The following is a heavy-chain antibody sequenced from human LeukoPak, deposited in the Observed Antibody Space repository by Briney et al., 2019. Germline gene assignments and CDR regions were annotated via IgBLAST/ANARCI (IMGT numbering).Heavy chain of an antibody. D-gene: IGHD1-26*01. CDR3: ARVGATIAFDI. Sequence: SETLSLTCTVSGGSISSGTYYWSWIHQHPGKGLEWIWYVFYSGGTYYNPSLKSRVTISLDTSKNQFSLKLNSVTAADAAVYFCARVGATIAFDIWGQGTMVTVSS. CDR1: GGSISSGTYY. CDR2: VFYSGGT. J-gene: IGHJ3*02. V-gene: IGHV4-31*03.